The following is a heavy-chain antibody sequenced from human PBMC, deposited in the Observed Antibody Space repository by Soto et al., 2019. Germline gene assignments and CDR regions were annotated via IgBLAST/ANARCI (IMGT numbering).Heavy chain of an antibody. Sequence: GASVKVSCKASGYTFTSYGISWVRQAPGQGLEWMGWISAYNGNTNYAQKLQGRVTLTTNTSVTTAYMEMSSLRSDDTAVYYCTRGLEKEYWLTAYSFDICGQGTMVTVSS. CDR2: ISAYNGNT. CDR1: GYTFTSYG. J-gene: IGHJ3*02. V-gene: IGHV1-18*01. CDR3: TRGLEKEYWLTAYSFDI. D-gene: IGHD3-9*01.